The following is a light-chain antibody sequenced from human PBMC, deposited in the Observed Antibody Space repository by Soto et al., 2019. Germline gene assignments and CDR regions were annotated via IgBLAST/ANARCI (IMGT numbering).Light chain of an antibody. CDR3: QQYASSVT. V-gene: IGKV3-20*01. CDR1: QSFSSTF. Sequence: EILLTQSPDSLSLSPGDRATLSCRASQSFSSTFFAWYQQKPGQAPRLLIYGASSRATGIPDRFSGSGSGTYFTLTISRLDPEDFALYYCQQYASSVTFGQGTKVEIK. CDR2: GAS. J-gene: IGKJ1*01.